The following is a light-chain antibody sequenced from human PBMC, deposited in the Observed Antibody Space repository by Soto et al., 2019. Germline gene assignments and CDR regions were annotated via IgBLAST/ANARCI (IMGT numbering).Light chain of an antibody. CDR3: EYYGSSIT. J-gene: IGKJ4*01. CDR2: GTS. Sequence: EIVLTQSPGTLSLSPGERVTLSCRTSQSISNNHLAWYQKKPGQAPRLLIHGTSNRATGIPDRFSGSGSGTDFTLTFSRLEPEDFAVYCCEYYGSSITFGGGTKVEIK. V-gene: IGKV3-20*01. CDR1: QSISNNH.